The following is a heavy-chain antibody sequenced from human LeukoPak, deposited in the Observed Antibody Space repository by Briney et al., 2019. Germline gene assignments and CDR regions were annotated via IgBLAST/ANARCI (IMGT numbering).Heavy chain of an antibody. CDR1: GSTFSSYS. J-gene: IGHJ3*02. D-gene: IGHD2-2*01. V-gene: IGHV3-21*01. Sequence: KPGGSLRLSCAASGSTFSSYSMNWVRQAPGKGLEWVSSISSSSSYIYYADSVKGRFTISRDNAKNSLYLQMNSLRAEDTAVYYCARDRSSTTAPPDAFDIWGQGTMVTVSP. CDR2: ISSSSSYI. CDR3: ARDRSSTTAPPDAFDI.